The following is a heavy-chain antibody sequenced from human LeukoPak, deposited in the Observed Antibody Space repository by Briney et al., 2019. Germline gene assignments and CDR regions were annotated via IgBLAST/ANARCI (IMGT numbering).Heavy chain of an antibody. CDR1: GGSISSSSYY. V-gene: IGHV4-39*01. Sequence: SETLSLTCTVSGGSISSSSYYWGWIRQPPGKGLEWIGSIYYSGSTYYNPSLKSRVTISVDTSKDQFSLKLSSVTAADTAVYYCASGILWFGVSGWFDPWGQGTLVTVSS. CDR3: ASGILWFGVSGWFDP. D-gene: IGHD3-10*01. CDR2: IYYSGST. J-gene: IGHJ5*02.